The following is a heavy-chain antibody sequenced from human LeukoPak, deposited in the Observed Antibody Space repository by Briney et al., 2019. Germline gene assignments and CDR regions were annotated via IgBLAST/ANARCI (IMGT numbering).Heavy chain of an antibody. CDR3: ARAGSSWYSLDY. Sequence: SETLSLTCTVTGGSINSYYWTCIRQPPGNALDWIGFIFYSGSTNYNPSLRSRVTISVDTSKSQFYLKLSSVTAADTAVYYCARAGSSWYSLDYWGQGTLVTVSS. V-gene: IGHV4-59*01. D-gene: IGHD6-13*01. CDR2: IFYSGST. J-gene: IGHJ4*02. CDR1: GGSINSYY.